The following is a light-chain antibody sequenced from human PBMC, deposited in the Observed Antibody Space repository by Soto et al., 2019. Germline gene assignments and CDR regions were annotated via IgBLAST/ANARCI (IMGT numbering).Light chain of an antibody. J-gene: IGLJ2*01. CDR1: SRDVGGYDY. V-gene: IGLV2-14*01. Sequence: QSALTQPASVSGSPGQSITISCTGTSRDVGGYDYVSWYQQYPDKAPKLMIFEVSNRPSGVSNRFSGSKSGNTASLTISGLQTEDEADYYCSAYAGSSVLFGGGTKLTVL. CDR3: SAYAGSSVL. CDR2: EVS.